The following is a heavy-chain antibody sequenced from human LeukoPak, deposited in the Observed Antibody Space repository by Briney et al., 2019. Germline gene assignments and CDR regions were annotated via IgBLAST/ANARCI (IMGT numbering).Heavy chain of an antibody. V-gene: IGHV1-2*02. D-gene: IGHD6-19*01. CDR3: ARVVDSSGWHFDY. CDR1: RYTFTVYF. Sequence: ASVKVSCKASRYTFTVYFMHWGRQAPGQGLEWMGWINPNSGGTNYAQKFQGRVTMTRNTSISTAYMELSRLRSDDTAVYYCARVVDSSGWHFDYWGQGTLVTVSS. CDR2: INPNSGGT. J-gene: IGHJ4*02.